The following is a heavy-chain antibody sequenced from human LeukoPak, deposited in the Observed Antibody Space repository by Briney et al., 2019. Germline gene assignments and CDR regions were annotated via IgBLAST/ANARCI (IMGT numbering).Heavy chain of an antibody. CDR1: GFTFSNYW. CDR3: ARADSYGSILDY. J-gene: IGHJ4*02. CDR2: IDQYGRAK. V-gene: IGHV3-7*04. D-gene: IGHD5-18*01. Sequence: GSLRLSCAASGFTFSNYWMSWVRQAPGKGLEWVASIDQYGRAKYYVDSVRGRFTFSRENTKNSLHLQMNSLRAEDTAVYYCARADSYGSILDYWGQGTRVIDSS.